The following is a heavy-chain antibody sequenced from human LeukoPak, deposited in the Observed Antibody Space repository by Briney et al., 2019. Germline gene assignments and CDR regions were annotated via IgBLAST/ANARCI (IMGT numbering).Heavy chain of an antibody. V-gene: IGHV4-39*07. Sequence: SETLSLTCTVSGGSISSSSYYWGWIRQPPGKGLEWIGSIYYSGSTYYNPSLKSRVTISVDTSKNQFSLKLSSVTAADTAVYYCARARLEYYFDYWGQGTLVTVSS. J-gene: IGHJ4*02. CDR2: IYYSGST. CDR3: ARARLEYYFDY. D-gene: IGHD3-3*01. CDR1: GGSISSSSYY.